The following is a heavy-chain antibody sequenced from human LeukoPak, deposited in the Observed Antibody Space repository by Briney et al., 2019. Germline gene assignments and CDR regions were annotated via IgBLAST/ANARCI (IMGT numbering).Heavy chain of an antibody. V-gene: IGHV5-51*01. J-gene: IGHJ5*02. CDR1: GSSFTSYW. D-gene: IGHD6-13*01. Sequence: GASLKISCKGSGSSFTSYWIGWVRPMPGKGLEWMGIIYPGDSDTRYSPSFQGQVTISADKSISTAYLQWSSPKASDTAMYYCARRLIAAAGVFDPWGQGTLVTVSS. CDR3: ARRLIAAAGVFDP. CDR2: IYPGDSDT.